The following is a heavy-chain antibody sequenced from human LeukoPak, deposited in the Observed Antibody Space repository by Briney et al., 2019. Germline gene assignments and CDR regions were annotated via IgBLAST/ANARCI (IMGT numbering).Heavy chain of an antibody. J-gene: IGHJ4*02. CDR3: HPLAFVTN. V-gene: IGHV3-74*01. CDR1: GFTFGGRL. CDR2: IKDDGSTT. Sequence: PGGSLRLSCAVSGFTFGGRLMHWVRQALGKGLAWVALIKDDGSTTNYADSVKGRFTASRDDAKNTVYLQMSSLRAEDTAVYYCHPLAFVTNWGQGTLVTVSS. D-gene: IGHD2-8*01.